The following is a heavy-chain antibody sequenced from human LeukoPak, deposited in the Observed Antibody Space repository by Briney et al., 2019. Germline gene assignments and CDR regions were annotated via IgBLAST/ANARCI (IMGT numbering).Heavy chain of an antibody. CDR1: GGTFSSYA. CDR3: ASHSSSWLGERYWFDP. D-gene: IGHD6-13*01. J-gene: IGHJ5*02. CDR2: IIPIFGTA. Sequence: SVKVSCKASGGTFSSYAISWVRQAPGQGLEWMGGIIPIFGTANYAQKFQGRVTITADESTSTAYMELSSLGSEDTAVYYCASHSSSWLGERYWFDPWGQGTLVTVSS. V-gene: IGHV1-69*13.